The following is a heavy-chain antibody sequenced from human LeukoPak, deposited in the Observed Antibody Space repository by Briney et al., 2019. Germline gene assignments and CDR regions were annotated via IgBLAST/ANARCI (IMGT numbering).Heavy chain of an antibody. CDR2: ITGSGGST. J-gene: IGHJ4*02. D-gene: IGHD1-7*01. V-gene: IGHV3-23*01. Sequence: GGSLRLSCAASGFTFSSSAMSWVRQAPGRGLEWVSGITGSGGSTYYADSVKGRFTISRDNSKNTLYLEMNSLSAEDTAVYYCAKNLAGGWNYLDCWGQGSLVTVSS. CDR1: GFTFSSSA. CDR3: AKNLAGGWNYLDC.